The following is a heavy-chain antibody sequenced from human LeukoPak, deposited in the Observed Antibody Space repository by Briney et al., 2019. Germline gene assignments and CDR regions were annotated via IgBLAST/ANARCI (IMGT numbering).Heavy chain of an antibody. J-gene: IGHJ4*02. Sequence: SETLSLTCTVSGGSISSYYWGWIRQPPGKGLEWIGYIYYSGSTNYNPSLKSRVTISVDTSKNQFSLKLSSVTAADTAVYYCASGSVAAAPYFDYWGQGTLVTVSS. D-gene: IGHD6-13*01. CDR3: ASGSVAAAPYFDY. CDR2: IYYSGST. V-gene: IGHV4-59*01. CDR1: GGSISSYY.